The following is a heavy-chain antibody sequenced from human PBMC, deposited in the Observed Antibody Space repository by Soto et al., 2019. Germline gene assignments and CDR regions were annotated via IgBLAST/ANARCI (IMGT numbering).Heavy chain of an antibody. CDR1: GFTVSNNY. V-gene: IGHV3-53*01. D-gene: IGHD6-19*01. CDR2: STSGGTT. J-gene: IGHJ4*02. Sequence: QLVESGGGLIQPGGSLRLSCAASGFTVSNNYMSWVRQAPGRGLEWVSGISTSGGTTYYADSVKGRFTISRDNSKNTLYLQMNGLRVEDTAVYYCANSPTAVAGTTYYFDYWGQGTLVTVSS. CDR3: ANSPTAVAGTTYYFDY.